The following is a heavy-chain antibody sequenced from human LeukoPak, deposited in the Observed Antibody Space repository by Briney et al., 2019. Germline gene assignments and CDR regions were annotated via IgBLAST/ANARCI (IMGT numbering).Heavy chain of an antibody. Sequence: SETLSLTCTVSGGPFNRFCWSWLRQSAAKGLESIGHIYPTGFTNYSPSLKSRVTMSLYTSKSQISLRLTSVTAADTAFYYCARVSEGYLNPRPYFDSWGQGTLVTVSS. CDR3: ARVSEGYLNPRPYFDS. CDR1: GGPFNRFC. CDR2: IYPTGFT. D-gene: IGHD5-24*01. J-gene: IGHJ4*02. V-gene: IGHV4-4*07.